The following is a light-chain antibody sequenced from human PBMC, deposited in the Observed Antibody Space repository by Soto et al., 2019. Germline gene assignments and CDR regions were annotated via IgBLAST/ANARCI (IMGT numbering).Light chain of an antibody. J-gene: IGKJ4*01. CDR3: QQYNNWLFT. CDR1: QSVSGN. Sequence: EIVMTQSPATLSVSPGERVTLSCRASQSVSGNLAWYQQKPGQAPRLLIHGASTRATGIPARFSGSGSGTEFTLTISSLQSEDFAVYYCQQYNNWLFTFGGGTRVEI. CDR2: GAS. V-gene: IGKV3-15*01.